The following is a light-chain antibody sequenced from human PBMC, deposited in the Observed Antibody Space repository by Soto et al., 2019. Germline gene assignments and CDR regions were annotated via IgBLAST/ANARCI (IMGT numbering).Light chain of an antibody. CDR2: GAS. Sequence: EIVLTQSPGTLSLSPGERATLSCRASQSVSCSYLAWYQQQPGQAPRLLIYGASSRATGIPDRFSGSGSGTDFTLTISRLEPEDFAVYYCQQYGSSSWTFGQGTKVEIK. CDR3: QQYGSSSWT. CDR1: QSVSCSY. J-gene: IGKJ1*01. V-gene: IGKV3-20*01.